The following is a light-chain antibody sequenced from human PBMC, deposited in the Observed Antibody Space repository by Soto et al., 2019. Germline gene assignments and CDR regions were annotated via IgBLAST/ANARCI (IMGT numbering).Light chain of an antibody. CDR3: SSYTSSSTYVV. J-gene: IGLJ2*01. Sequence: QSVLTQPASVSESPGQSITISCTGTSSDAGGYNSVSWYQQHPGKAPKLMIYDVSNRPSGVSNRFSGSKSGNTASLTISGLQAEDEADYYCSSYTSSSTYVVFGGGTQLTVL. V-gene: IGLV2-14*01. CDR1: SSDAGGYNS. CDR2: DVS.